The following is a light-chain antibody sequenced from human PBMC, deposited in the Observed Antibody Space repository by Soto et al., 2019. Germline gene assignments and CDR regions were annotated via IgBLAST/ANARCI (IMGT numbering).Light chain of an antibody. CDR2: AAS. CDR3: QQYNSYSWT. V-gene: IGKV1-5*01. CDR1: QSISSW. J-gene: IGKJ1*01. Sequence: DIQMTQSPSTMSASVGDRVTITCRASQSISSWLAWYQQKPGKAPKLLIYAASSLESGVPSRFSGSGSGTEFTLTISSLQPDDVATYYCQQYNSYSWTVGQGTKVEIK.